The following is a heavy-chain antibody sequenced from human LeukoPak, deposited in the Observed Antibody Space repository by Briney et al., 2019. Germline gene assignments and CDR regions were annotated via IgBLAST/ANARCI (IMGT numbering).Heavy chain of an antibody. J-gene: IGHJ6*02. V-gene: IGHV4-59*08. CDR2: IYYSGST. CDR1: GGSISSYY. CDR3: ARRSYYYGMDV. Sequence: SETLSLTCTVSGGSISSYYWSWIRQPPGKGPEWIGYIYYSGSTNYNPSLKSRVTISVDTSKNQFSLKLSSVTAADTAVYYCARRSYYYGMDVWGQGTTVTVSS.